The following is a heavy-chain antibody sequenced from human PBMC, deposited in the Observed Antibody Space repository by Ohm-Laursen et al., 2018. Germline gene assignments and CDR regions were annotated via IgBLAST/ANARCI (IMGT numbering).Heavy chain of an antibody. D-gene: IGHD6-19*01. CDR3: ARDGSSGLDY. J-gene: IGHJ4*02. CDR1: GLTFSSYW. Sequence: SLRLSCAASGLTFSSYWMSWVRQAPGKGLEWVANIKQDGSEKYYVDSVKGRFTISRDNAKNSLYLQMNSLRAEDTAVYYCARDGSSGLDYWGQGTLVTVSS. V-gene: IGHV3-7*01. CDR2: IKQDGSEK.